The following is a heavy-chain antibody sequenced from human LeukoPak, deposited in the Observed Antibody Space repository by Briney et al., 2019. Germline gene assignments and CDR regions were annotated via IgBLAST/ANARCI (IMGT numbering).Heavy chain of an antibody. Sequence: PSETLSLTCTVSGGSIRNYYWSWIRQPPGKGLEWIGYVYHTGNTKYNPSPESRATISIDTSKNPFYLKLSSVTAADSAVYYCAKSDGSGSYFDYWGQGTLVTVS. J-gene: IGHJ4*02. CDR1: GGSIRNYY. D-gene: IGHD3-10*01. CDR3: AKSDGSGSYFDY. CDR2: VYHTGNT. V-gene: IGHV4-59*03.